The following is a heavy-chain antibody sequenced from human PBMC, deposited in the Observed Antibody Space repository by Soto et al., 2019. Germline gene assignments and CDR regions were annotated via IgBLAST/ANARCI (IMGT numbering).Heavy chain of an antibody. J-gene: IGHJ6*02. V-gene: IGHV1-18*01. Sequence: QVQLVQSGAEVKKPGASVKVSCKASGYTFTSYGISWVRQAPGQGLEWMGWISAYNGNTNYAQKLQGRVTMTTDTXXSXAXXEQRSLRSDDTAVYYCARDLVTYCYDSSGPDGMDVGGQGTTVTVSS. CDR2: ISAYNGNT. CDR1: GYTFTSYG. D-gene: IGHD3-22*01. CDR3: ARDLVTYCYDSSGPDGMDV.